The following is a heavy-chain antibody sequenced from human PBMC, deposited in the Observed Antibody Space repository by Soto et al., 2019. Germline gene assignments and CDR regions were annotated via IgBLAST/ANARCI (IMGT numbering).Heavy chain of an antibody. J-gene: IGHJ4*02. V-gene: IGHV3-74*01. CDR1: GFTYSSYW. Sequence: EVPLVESGGGLVQPGGSLRLSCAASGFTYSSYWMHWVRQATGKGLVWVSRINSDGSSTNYADSVKGRFTISRDNAKNTVYLPMNSLRDEDTAVYYCTRSEEGRVWGQGTLVTVSS. CDR3: TRSEEGRV. CDR2: INSDGSST.